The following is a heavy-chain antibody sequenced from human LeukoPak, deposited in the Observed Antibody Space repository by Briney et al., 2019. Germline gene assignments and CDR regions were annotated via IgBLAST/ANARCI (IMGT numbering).Heavy chain of an antibody. CDR2: IKQDGSEK. CDR1: GFIFSSYW. J-gene: IGHJ4*02. CDR3: ARRRGVTFGDFDY. V-gene: IGHV3-7*03. Sequence: GGSLRLSCAASGFIFSSYWMSWVRQAPGKGLEWVANIKQDGSEKYYVDSVKGRFTISRDNAKNSLYLQMNSLRAEDTAVYYCARRRGVTFGDFDYWGQGTLVTVSS. D-gene: IGHD3-10*01.